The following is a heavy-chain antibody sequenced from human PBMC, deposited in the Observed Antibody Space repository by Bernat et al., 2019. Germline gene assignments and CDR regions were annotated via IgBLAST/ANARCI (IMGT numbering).Heavy chain of an antibody. J-gene: IGHJ2*01. Sequence: EVQLVQSGAEVKKPGESLKISCKGSGYSFTSYWIGWVRQMPGKGLEWMGIIYPGDSDTRYSPSFQGKVTISADKSISTAYLQWSSLEASDTAMYYCARTPFGAALYWYFELWGRGTLVTVSS. CDR1: GYSFTSYW. CDR2: IYPGDSDT. CDR3: ARTPFGAALYWYFEL. V-gene: IGHV5-51*01. D-gene: IGHD3-10*01.